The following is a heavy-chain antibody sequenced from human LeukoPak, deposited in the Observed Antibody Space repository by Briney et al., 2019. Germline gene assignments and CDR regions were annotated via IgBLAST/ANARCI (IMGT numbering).Heavy chain of an antibody. CDR3: ARLELEQRSWFDP. V-gene: IGHV1-18*01. Sequence: ASVTVSCKASGYTFTSYRITWVRQAPGQGLEGMGWISAHKGNTLYTQKFQGRLTMTTDTSTTTAYMELRSLRSDDTAVYYCARLELEQRSWFDPWGQGTLVTVSS. D-gene: IGHD1/OR15-1a*01. CDR1: GYTFTSYR. J-gene: IGHJ5*02. CDR2: ISAHKGNT.